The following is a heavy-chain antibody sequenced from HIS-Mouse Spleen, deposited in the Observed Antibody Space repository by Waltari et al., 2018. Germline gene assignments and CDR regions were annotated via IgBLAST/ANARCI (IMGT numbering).Heavy chain of an antibody. CDR3: AREIPYSSSWYDWYFDL. CDR1: GGSISSSSYY. CDR2: IYYSGST. V-gene: IGHV4-39*07. J-gene: IGHJ2*01. Sequence: QLQLQESGPGRVKPSETPSLTCTVPGGSISSSSYYWGWIRQPPGKGLEWIGSIYYSGSTYYNPSLKSRVTISVDTSKNQFSLKLSSVTAADTAVYYCAREIPYSSSWYDWYFDLWGRGTLVTVSS. D-gene: IGHD6-13*01.